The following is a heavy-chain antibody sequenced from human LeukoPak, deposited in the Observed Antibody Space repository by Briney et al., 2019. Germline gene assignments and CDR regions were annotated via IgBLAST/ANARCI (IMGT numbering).Heavy chain of an antibody. CDR1: GGSISSYY. CDR2: IYYSGST. CDR3: ARGWYDSSGYYWYFDY. Sequence: SETLSLTCTVSGGSISSYYWSWIRQPPGKGLEWIGYIYYSGSTNYNPPLKSRVTISVDTSKNQFSLKLSSVTAADTAVYYCARGWYDSSGYYWYFDYWGQGTLVTVSS. D-gene: IGHD3-22*01. V-gene: IGHV4-59*12. J-gene: IGHJ4*02.